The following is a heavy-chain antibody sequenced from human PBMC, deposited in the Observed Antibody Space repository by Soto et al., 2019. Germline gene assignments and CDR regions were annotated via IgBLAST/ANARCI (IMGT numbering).Heavy chain of an antibody. D-gene: IGHD3-10*01. CDR3: ARIPQSTTSYYDSPSGMDV. J-gene: IGHJ6*02. V-gene: IGHV5-51*01. CDR2: IYPADSDT. CDR1: GYSFTSEW. Sequence: PGESLKISCKGSGYSFTSEWIGWVRQMPGKGLEWMGSIYPADSDTRYSPSFQGQVTISADKSIRTAYLEWSSLKASDSGVYYCARIPQSTTSYYDSPSGMDVWGQGTTVTVSS.